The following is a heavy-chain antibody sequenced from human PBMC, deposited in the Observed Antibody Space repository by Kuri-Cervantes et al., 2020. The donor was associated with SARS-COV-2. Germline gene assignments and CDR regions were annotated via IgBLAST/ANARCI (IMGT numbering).Heavy chain of an antibody. Sequence: SVKVSCKASGGTFRNYALSWVRQAPGQGLEWMGGLIPFSGPVNYIQKFQGRVTITADESTSTAYMELSSLRSEDTAVFYCARESLGSGTLSGFYYMDVWGKGTTVTVSS. V-gene: IGHV1-69*13. CDR3: ARESLGSGTLSGFYYMDV. CDR2: LIPFSGPV. CDR1: GGTFRNYA. D-gene: IGHD3-10*01. J-gene: IGHJ6*03.